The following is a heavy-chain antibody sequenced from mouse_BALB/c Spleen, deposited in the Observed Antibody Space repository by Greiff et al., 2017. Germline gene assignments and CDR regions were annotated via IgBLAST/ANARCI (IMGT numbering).Heavy chain of an antibody. D-gene: IGHD2-3*01. J-gene: IGHJ3*01. CDR3: ARDQGVYDGYGFAY. Sequence: VKLMESGPGLVAPSQSLSITCTVSGFSLTSYGVHWVRQPPGKGLEWLGVIWAGGSTNYNSALMSRLSISKDNSKSQVFLKMNSLQTDDTAMYYCARDQGVYDGYGFAYWGQGTLVTVSA. CDR1: GFSLTSYG. V-gene: IGHV2-9*02. CDR2: IWAGGST.